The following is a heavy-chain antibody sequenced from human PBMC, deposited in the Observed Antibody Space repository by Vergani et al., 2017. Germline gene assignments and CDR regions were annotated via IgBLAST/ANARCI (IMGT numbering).Heavy chain of an antibody. CDR3: ARDREDCSSTSCYYYFDN. D-gene: IGHD2-2*01. Sequence: QVQLQESGPGLVKPSQTLSLTCTVPGGSISSGGYYWTWIRQHPGKGLEWIGYIYYSGSTYYNPSLKSRVTISVDTSKNPFSLKMRSVTAADTAVYYCARDREDCSSTSCYYYFDNWGQGTPVTVSS. J-gene: IGHJ4*02. V-gene: IGHV4-31*03. CDR1: GGSISSGGYY. CDR2: IYYSGST.